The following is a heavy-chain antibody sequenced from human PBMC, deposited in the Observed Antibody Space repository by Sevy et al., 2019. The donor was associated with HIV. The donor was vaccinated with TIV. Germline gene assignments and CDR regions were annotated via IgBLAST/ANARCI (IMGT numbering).Heavy chain of an antibody. Sequence: GGSLRLSCAASGFTFSKYSMSWVRQPPGKGLEWVSTLFFGCGEINYADSVKGRFTISRYNSKSSVYLQMNNLRPEDKAVYYCAREGCTKHHDYWGQGTLVTVSS. CDR2: LFFGCGEI. V-gene: IGHV3-23*01. CDR1: GFTFSKYS. CDR3: AREGCTKHHDY. J-gene: IGHJ4*02. D-gene: IGHD2-8*01.